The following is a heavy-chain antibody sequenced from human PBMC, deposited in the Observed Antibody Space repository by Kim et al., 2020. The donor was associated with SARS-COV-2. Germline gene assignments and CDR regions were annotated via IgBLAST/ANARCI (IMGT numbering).Heavy chain of an antibody. CDR1: GGSISSSSYY. J-gene: IGHJ6*02. CDR2: IYYSGST. CDR3: ARQDGDYVWGSYLPNGMDV. D-gene: IGHD3-16*01. Sequence: SETLSLTCTVSGGSISSSSYYWGWIHQPPGKGLEWIGSIYYSGSTYYNPSLKSRVTISVDTSKNQFSLKLSSVTAADTAVYYCARQDGDYVWGSYLPNGMDVWGQGTTVTVSS. V-gene: IGHV4-39*01.